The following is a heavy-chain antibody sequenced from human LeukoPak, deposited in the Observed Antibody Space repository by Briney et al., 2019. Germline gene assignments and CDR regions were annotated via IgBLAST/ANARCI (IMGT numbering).Heavy chain of an antibody. Sequence: SETLSLTCAVYGGSFSGYYWSWIRQPPGKRLEWIGEINHSGSTNYNPSLKSRVTISVDTSKNQFSLKLSSVTAADTAVYYCARLSGGSTAEYFQHWGQGTLVTVSS. CDR2: INHSGST. J-gene: IGHJ1*01. V-gene: IGHV4-34*01. D-gene: IGHD2-15*01. CDR3: ARLSGGSTAEYFQH. CDR1: GGSFSGYY.